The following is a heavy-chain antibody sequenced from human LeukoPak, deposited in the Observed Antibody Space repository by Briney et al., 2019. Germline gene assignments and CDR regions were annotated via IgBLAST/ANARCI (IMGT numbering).Heavy chain of an antibody. D-gene: IGHD3-22*01. CDR1: GYTFTSYG. Sequence: ASVKVSCKASGYTFTSYGISWVRQAPGQGLEWMGWISAYNGNTNYAQKLQGRVTMTTDTSTSTAYMELGSLRSDDTAVYYCARWDYYDSSGYLFDYWGQGTLVTVSS. V-gene: IGHV1-18*01. CDR2: ISAYNGNT. CDR3: ARWDYYDSSGYLFDY. J-gene: IGHJ4*02.